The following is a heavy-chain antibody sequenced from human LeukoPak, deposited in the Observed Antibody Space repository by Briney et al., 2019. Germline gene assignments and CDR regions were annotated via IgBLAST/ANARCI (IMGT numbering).Heavy chain of an antibody. CDR2: ISGCGGST. J-gene: IGHJ4*02. Sequence: GGSLRLSCAASGFTFSSYAMSWVRQARGKGLEWFSAISGCGGSTYYADSVKGRFTTSRDNSKNTLYLQMNSLRAEDTAVYSCANVQLWLNYFDYWGQGTLVTVSS. CDR1: GFTFSSYA. D-gene: IGHD5-18*01. CDR3: ANVQLWLNYFDY. V-gene: IGHV3-23*01.